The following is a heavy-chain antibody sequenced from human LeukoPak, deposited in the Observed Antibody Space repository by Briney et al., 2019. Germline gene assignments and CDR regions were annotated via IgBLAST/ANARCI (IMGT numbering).Heavy chain of an antibody. J-gene: IGHJ4*02. CDR1: GGTFSSYA. CDR3: ATQTVPAAIEEFDY. D-gene: IGHD2-2*01. CDR2: IIPILGIA. Sequence: ASVKVSCKASGGTFSSYAISWVRQAPGQGLEWMGRIIPILGIANYAQKFQGRVTITADKSTSTAYMELSSLRSDDTAVYYCATQTVPAAIEEFDYWGQGTLVTVSS. V-gene: IGHV1-69*04.